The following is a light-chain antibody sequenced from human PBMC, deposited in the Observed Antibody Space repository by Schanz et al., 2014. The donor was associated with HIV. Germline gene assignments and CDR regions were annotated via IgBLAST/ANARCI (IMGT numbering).Light chain of an antibody. J-gene: IGLJ2*01. CDR3: ISYAGTNNPV. V-gene: IGLV2-8*01. CDR1: SSDVGDYDF. Sequence: QSVLTQPPSASGSPGQSVTISCTGTSSDVGDYDFVSWYQLRPGKAPQLMIYEVNMRPSGVPDRFSGSKSGNTASLTVSGLQAEDEADYYCISYAGTNNPVFGGGTKLTVL. CDR2: EVN.